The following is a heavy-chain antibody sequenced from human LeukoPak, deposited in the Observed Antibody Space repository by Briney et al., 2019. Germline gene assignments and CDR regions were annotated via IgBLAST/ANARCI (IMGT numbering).Heavy chain of an antibody. J-gene: IGHJ4*02. V-gene: IGHV3-33*08. CDR2: IWYDGSKK. D-gene: IGHD3-16*02. Sequence: GGSLRLSCAASGFTFDDYAMHWVRQTPGKGLEWVAVIWYDGSKKDYADSVKGRFTISRDNSKNTLYLQMNSLRAEDTGVYYCARDMRLRLGESSHLDYWGQGTLVTVSS. CDR1: GFTFDDYA. CDR3: ARDMRLRLGESSHLDY.